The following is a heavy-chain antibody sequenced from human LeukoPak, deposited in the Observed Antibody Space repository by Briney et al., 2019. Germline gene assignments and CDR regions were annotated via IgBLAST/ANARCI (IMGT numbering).Heavy chain of an antibody. Sequence: PGGSLRLSCAASGFTFSTYEMSWVRQAPGKGLEWVSYISSSGHTIYYADSVKGRFTISRDNAKKSLYLQMNSLRAEDTAVYYCARGGGRHVEYWGQGNLVTVSS. D-gene: IGHD3-16*01. CDR3: ARGGGRHVEY. CDR2: ISSSGHTI. V-gene: IGHV3-48*03. CDR1: GFTFSTYE. J-gene: IGHJ4*02.